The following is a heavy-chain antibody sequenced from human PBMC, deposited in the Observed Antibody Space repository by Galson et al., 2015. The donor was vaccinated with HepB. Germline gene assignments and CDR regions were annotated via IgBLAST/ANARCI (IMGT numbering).Heavy chain of an antibody. CDR2: IYYSGST. V-gene: IGHV4-59*01. CDR3: ARMGGQLVRRTRYFDY. Sequence: ETLSLTCTVSGGSISSYYWSWIRQPPGKGLEWIGYIYYSGSTNYNPSLKSRVTISVDTSKNQFSLKLSSVTAADTAVYYCARMGGQLVRRTRYFDYWGQGTLVTVSS. D-gene: IGHD6-6*01. J-gene: IGHJ4*02. CDR1: GGSISSYY.